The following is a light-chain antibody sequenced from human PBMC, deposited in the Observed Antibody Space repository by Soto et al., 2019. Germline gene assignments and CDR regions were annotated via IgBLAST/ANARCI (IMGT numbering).Light chain of an antibody. V-gene: IGKV1-17*03. CDR1: QGISHY. Sequence: DIQMTQSPSTMSASVGDRVTITCRASQGISHYLAWFQQRPGKVPKRLIYGAYTLESGVPSRFSGSGSGTEFTLTISSLQPEDFATYYCQQLTNFRFTFGQGTKLDIK. CDR2: GAY. CDR3: QQLTNFRFT. J-gene: IGKJ2*01.